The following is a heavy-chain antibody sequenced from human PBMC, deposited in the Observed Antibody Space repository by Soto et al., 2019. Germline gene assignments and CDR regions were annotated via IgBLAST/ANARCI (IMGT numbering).Heavy chain of an antibody. CDR2: ISYDGSNK. J-gene: IGHJ6*02. CDR3: AREQLSVIAATAYGMDV. CDR1: GFTFSSYG. V-gene: IGHV3-30*03. Sequence: PGGSLRLSCAASGFTFSSYGMHWVRQAPGKGLEWVAVISYDGSNKYYADSVKGRFTISRDNSKNTLYLQMNSLRSEDTAVYYCAREQLSVIAATAYGMDVWGQGTTVTVSS. D-gene: IGHD6-13*01.